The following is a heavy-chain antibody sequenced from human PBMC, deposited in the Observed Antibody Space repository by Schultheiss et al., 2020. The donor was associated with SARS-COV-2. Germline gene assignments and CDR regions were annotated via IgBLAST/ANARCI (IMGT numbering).Heavy chain of an antibody. CDR3: ARGDYTAMVDY. CDR1: GFTFSSYG. J-gene: IGHJ4*02. D-gene: IGHD5-18*01. V-gene: IGHV3-33*01. CDR2: IWYDGSNK. Sequence: GESLKISCAASGFTFSSYGMHWVHQAPGKGLEWVAVIWYDGSNKYYADSVKGRFTISRDNSKNTLYLQMNSLRAEDTAVYYCARGDYTAMVDYWGQGTLVTVSS.